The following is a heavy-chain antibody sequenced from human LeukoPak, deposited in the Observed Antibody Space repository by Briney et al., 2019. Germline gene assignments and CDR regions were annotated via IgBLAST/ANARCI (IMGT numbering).Heavy chain of an antibody. CDR3: ARHVADTLVPNSSSFTGEDNCFDP. V-gene: IGHV4-39*01. CDR2: IHYSGST. D-gene: IGHD3-22*01. Sequence: PSETPSLTCTVSGGSLSSSNSYWGWVRQPPGKGLEWIGTIHYSGSTYYNPSLKSRVTISVDTSKNQFSLKLRPVTGADTAVYYCARHVADTLVPNSSSFTGEDNCFDPWGQGTLVTVSS. J-gene: IGHJ5*02. CDR1: GGSLSSSNSY.